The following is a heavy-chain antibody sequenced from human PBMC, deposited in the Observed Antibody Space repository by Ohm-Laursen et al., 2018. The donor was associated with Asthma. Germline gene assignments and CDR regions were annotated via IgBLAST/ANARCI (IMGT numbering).Heavy chain of an antibody. CDR1: GFTVSSNY. CDR2: IYSGGST. V-gene: IGHV3-53*01. CDR3: AKGGDHYGSGTYYDN. J-gene: IGHJ4*02. D-gene: IGHD3-10*01. Sequence: SLRLSCSASGFTVSSNYMSWVRQAPGKGLEWVSVIYSGGSTYYADSVKGRFTISRDNSKNTLYLQMNSLRAEDTAVYYCAKGGDHYGSGTYYDNWGQGTLVTVSS.